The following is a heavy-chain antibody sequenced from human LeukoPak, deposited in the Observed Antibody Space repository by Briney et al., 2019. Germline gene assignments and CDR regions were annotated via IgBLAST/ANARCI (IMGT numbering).Heavy chain of an antibody. CDR2: IDSGGST. Sequence: GGSLRLSSPPSGFTVSSNYISWVRQAPGKGLDWASVIDSGGSTYYADSVKGRFTISRDNSKNTLYLQMNSLRAEDTAVYYCASGSGSYRTPYYYMDVWGTGTTVTVSS. D-gene: IGHD3-10*01. CDR1: GFTVSSNY. V-gene: IGHV3-53*01. J-gene: IGHJ6*03. CDR3: ASGSGSYRTPYYYMDV.